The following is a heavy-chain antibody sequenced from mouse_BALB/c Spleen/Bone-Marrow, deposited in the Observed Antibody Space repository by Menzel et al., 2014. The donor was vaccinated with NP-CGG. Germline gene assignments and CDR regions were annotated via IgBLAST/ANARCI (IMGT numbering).Heavy chain of an antibody. CDR3: AKHTGTVVGGIMDY. Sequence: VQLQQSGPGLVAPSQSLSIPCTVSGFSLTDYGVSWIRQPPGKGLEWLGVIWGGGSTYYNSALKSRLSISKDNSKSXVFLKMNSLQTDDTAMYYCAKHTGTVVGGIMDYWGQGTLVTVSS. CDR1: GFSLTDYG. CDR2: IWGGGST. V-gene: IGHV2-6-5*01. D-gene: IGHD1-1*01. J-gene: IGHJ4*01.